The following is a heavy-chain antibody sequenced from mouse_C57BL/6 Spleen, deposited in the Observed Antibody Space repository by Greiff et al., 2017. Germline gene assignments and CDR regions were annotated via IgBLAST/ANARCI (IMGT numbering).Heavy chain of an antibody. CDR1: GFNIKDDY. CDR3: TTGYYGSRKGYYFDY. CDR2: IDPENGDT. Sequence: EVQGVESGAELVRPGASVKLSCTASGFNIKDDYMHWVKQRPEQGLEWIGWIDPENGDTEYASKFQGKATITADTSSNTAYLQLSSLTSEDTAVYYCTTGYYGSRKGYYFDYWGQGTTLTVSS. V-gene: IGHV14-4*01. D-gene: IGHD1-1*01. J-gene: IGHJ2*01.